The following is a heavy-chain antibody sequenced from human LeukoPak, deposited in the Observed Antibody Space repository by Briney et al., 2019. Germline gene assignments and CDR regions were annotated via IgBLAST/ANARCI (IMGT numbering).Heavy chain of an antibody. Sequence: GGSLRLSCVASGLTFSNFAMSWVRQAPGKGLEWVSHISGNGGGTDYADSVKGRFTISRDNSKNTLYVQMNSLRADDTAIYYCARYTSSSGYFYYALDVWGQGTTVTVSS. V-gene: IGHV3-23*01. J-gene: IGHJ6*02. CDR1: GLTFSNFA. CDR2: ISGNGGGT. CDR3: ARYTSSSGYFYYALDV. D-gene: IGHD6-6*01.